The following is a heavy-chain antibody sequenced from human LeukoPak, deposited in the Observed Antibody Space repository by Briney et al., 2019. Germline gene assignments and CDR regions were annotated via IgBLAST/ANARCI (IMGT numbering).Heavy chain of an antibody. CDR1: GGSISSSTYY. CDR2: MHKSGVT. Sequence: SETLSLTCTVSGGSISSSTYYWGWIRQPPGKGFEWIGNMHKSGVTSYNPSLKSRVTISVDTSRSQFSLKLTSMTATDTAVYYCARAGSYYVIDYWGQGTLVTVSS. D-gene: IGHD1-26*01. V-gene: IGHV4-39*07. CDR3: ARAGSYYVIDY. J-gene: IGHJ4*02.